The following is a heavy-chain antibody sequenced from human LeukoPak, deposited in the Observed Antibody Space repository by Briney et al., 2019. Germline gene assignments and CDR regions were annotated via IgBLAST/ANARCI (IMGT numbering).Heavy chain of an antibody. Sequence: SETLSLTCSVSGGSISDYYWTWIRQPAGKGLEWIGRINASGTTRYNPSLKSRLAMSVDTSKNQFSLKLTSVTAADTAVYFCTRGLAAAYDYNWFDSWGQGTLVTVSS. J-gene: IGHJ5*01. D-gene: IGHD5-12*01. CDR3: TRGLAAAYDYNWFDS. CDR2: INASGTT. CDR1: GGSISDYY. V-gene: IGHV4-4*07.